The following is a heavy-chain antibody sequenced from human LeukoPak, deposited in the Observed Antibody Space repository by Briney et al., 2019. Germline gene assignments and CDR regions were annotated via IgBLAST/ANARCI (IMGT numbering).Heavy chain of an antibody. CDR3: ARDHDYGDSVDY. CDR1: GFTFSSYS. V-gene: IGHV3-21*01. D-gene: IGHD4-17*01. CDR2: ISSSSSYI. Sequence: GGSLRLSCAASGFTFSSYSMNWVRQAPGKGLEWVSSISSSSSYIYYADSVKGRFTISRDNAKNSLYLQMNSLRAEDTAVYYCARDHDYGDSVDYWGQGTLVTVSS. J-gene: IGHJ4*02.